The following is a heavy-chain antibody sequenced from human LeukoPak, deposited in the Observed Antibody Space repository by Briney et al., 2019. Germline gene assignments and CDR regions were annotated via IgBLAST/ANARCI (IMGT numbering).Heavy chain of an antibody. J-gene: IGHJ4*02. D-gene: IGHD5-12*01. V-gene: IGHV4-34*01. Sequence: SETLSLTCAVHGGSFSGYYWSWIRQPPGKGLELIGEINNSGSTNYNPSLKSRATISVDTSKNQFSLKLSSVTAADTAVYYCARCSIVATISYCVYWGQGTLVTVSS. CDR3: ARCSIVATISYCVY. CDR1: GGSFSGYY. CDR2: INNSGST.